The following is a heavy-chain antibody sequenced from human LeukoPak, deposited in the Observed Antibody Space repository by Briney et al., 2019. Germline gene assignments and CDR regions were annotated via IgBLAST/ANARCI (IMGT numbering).Heavy chain of an antibody. V-gene: IGHV3-21*01. CDR2: ISSSSSYI. J-gene: IGHJ4*02. CDR1: GFTFNSYA. Sequence: GGSLRLSCAASGFTFNSYAMSWVRQAPGKGLEWVSSISSSSSYIYYADSVKGRFTISRDNAKNSLYLQMNSLRAEDTAVYYCAVTTLQYYFDYWGQGTLVTVSS. CDR3: AVTTLQYYFDY. D-gene: IGHD4-11*01.